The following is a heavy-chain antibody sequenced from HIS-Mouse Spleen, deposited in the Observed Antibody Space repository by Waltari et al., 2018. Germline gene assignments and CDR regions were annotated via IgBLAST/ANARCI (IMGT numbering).Heavy chain of an antibody. CDR1: GFTFDDYA. D-gene: IGHD3-16*01. J-gene: IGHJ3*02. Sequence: EVQLVESGGGLVQPGRSLRLSCAASGFTFDDYAMHWVRHAPGKGLEWGSGISWNSGSIGYADSVKGRFTISRDNAKNSLYLQMNSLRAEDTALYYCAKDISRGKGGAFDIWGQGTMVTVSS. CDR3: AKDISRGKGGAFDI. V-gene: IGHV3-9*01. CDR2: ISWNSGSI.